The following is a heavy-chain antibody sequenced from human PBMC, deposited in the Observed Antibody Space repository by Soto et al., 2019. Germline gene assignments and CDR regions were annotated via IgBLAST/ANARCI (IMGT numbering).Heavy chain of an antibody. J-gene: IGHJ6*02. V-gene: IGHV4-31*03. Sequence: QVQLQESGPGLVKPSQTLSLTCTVSGGSISSGAYYWSWIRQHPGKGLEWIGYIYYSGSTYYNPSRRRRVTISADTSKNKFSLKLSSVTAADTAVYYCARSVCSSTSCYLPNYYGMDVWGPGTTVTVSS. CDR2: IYYSGST. CDR3: ARSVCSSTSCYLPNYYGMDV. D-gene: IGHD2-2*01. CDR1: GGSISSGAYY.